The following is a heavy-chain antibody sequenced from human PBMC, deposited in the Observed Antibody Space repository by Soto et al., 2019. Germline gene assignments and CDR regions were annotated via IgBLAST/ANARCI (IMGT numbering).Heavy chain of an antibody. CDR3: AMTYVPEITGFDS. Sequence: GGSLRLSCAASGFTFSNYFMHWVRQVPGEGLVWVSRMSGDGKTISYADSVKGRFTISRDNAKNTLYLQMNSLRVEDTAVYYCAMTYVPEITGFDSCYQGXLVTVFS. CDR2: MSGDGKTI. V-gene: IGHV3-74*01. J-gene: IGHJ5*01. D-gene: IGHD3-10*02. CDR1: GFTFSNYF.